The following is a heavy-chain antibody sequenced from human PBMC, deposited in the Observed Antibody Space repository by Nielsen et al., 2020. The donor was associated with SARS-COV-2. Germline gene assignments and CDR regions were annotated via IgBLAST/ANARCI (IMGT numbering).Heavy chain of an antibody. CDR3: ARRPGWDAGLMDV. D-gene: IGHD3-9*01. Sequence: SETLSLTCTVSGGSISSYYWSWIRQPPGKGLEWIGYIYYSGSTNYNPSLKSRVTISVDTSKNQFSLKLSSVTAADTAVYYCARRPGWDAGLMDVWGQGTTVTVSS. V-gene: IGHV4-59*08. J-gene: IGHJ6*02. CDR2: IYYSGST. CDR1: GGSISSYY.